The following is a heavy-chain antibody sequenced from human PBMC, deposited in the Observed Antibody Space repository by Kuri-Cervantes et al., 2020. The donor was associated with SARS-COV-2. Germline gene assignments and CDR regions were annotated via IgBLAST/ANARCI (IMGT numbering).Heavy chain of an antibody. J-gene: IGHJ4*02. CDR2: IYTSGST. V-gene: IGHV4-61*02. D-gene: IGHD6-19*01. CDR3: ARDPGIAVAGGFDY. Sequence: SCTVSGGSISSSSYYWSWIRQPAGKGLEWIGRIYTSGSTNYNPSLKSRVTMSVDTSKNQFSLKLSSVTAADTAVYYCARDPGIAVAGGFDYWGQGTLVTVSS. CDR1: GGSISSSSYY.